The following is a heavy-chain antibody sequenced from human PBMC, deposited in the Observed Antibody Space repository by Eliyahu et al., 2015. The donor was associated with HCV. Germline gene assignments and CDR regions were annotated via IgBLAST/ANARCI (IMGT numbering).Heavy chain of an antibody. CDR2: ITPIFATA. CDR3: ARTPDIWGSYYFHY. D-gene: IGHD3-16*01. CDR1: GGPFXNYA. V-gene: IGHV1-69*01. Sequence: QVQLVQSGAEVKKPGSSVKVSCKASGGPFXNYAINWVRQAPGQGLEWMGGITPIFATANYAQKFQGRVTITADESTRTAYVEVRNLRSEDTAVYYCARTPDIWGSYYFHYWGQGTLVTVSS. J-gene: IGHJ4*02.